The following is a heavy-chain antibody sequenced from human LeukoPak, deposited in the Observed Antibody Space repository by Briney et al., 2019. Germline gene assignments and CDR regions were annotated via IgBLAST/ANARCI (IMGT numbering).Heavy chain of an antibody. V-gene: IGHV3-23*01. CDR1: GFTFNNYV. D-gene: IGHD1-1*01. CDR2: VSGGGSST. J-gene: IGHJ4*02. Sequence: GRSLTLSCEGSGFTFNNYVMNWVRHAPGEGLEWVSGVSGGGSSTYYAGSVKGRFTISRDNSQNTVYLQMKSLRAEDTAIYFCAKYTTPYYFDYWGQGILVTVSS. CDR3: AKYTTPYYFDY.